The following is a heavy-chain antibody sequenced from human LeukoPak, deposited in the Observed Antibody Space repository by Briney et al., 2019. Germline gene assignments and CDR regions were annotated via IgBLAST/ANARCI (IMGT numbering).Heavy chain of an antibody. J-gene: IGHJ4*02. V-gene: IGHV1-2*02. D-gene: IGHD5-18*01. CDR2: INPNSGGT. CDR3: ARLSGRGRIQLWLFGGELDY. CDR1: GYTFTGYY. Sequence: GASVKISCKASGYTFTGYYMHWVRQAPGQGLEWMGWINPNSGGTNYAQKFQGRVTMTRDTSISTAYMELSRLRSDDTAVYYCARLSGRGRIQLWLFGGELDYWGQGTLVTVSS.